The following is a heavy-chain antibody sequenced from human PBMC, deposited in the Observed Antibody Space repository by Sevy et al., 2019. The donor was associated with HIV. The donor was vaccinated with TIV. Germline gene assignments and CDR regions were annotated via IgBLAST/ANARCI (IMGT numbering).Heavy chain of an antibody. Sequence: SETLSLTCSVSGGSISGNFWTWIRQPPGKGLEWIGYIYYSGSTNSNPSLKSRVSISLDTSKNQFSLRLNSVTAADTAVYYCASGSGSYYDAFHIWGLGTMVTV. J-gene: IGHJ3*02. CDR3: ASGSGSYYDAFHI. CDR2: IYYSGST. D-gene: IGHD1-26*01. CDR1: GGSISGNF. V-gene: IGHV4-59*01.